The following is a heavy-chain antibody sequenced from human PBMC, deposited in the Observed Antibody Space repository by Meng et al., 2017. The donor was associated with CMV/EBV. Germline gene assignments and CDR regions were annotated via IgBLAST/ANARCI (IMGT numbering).Heavy chain of an antibody. V-gene: IGHV2-5*02. Sequence: QITWKGSCPTLVYPHQTLPLACIFSVFSLSTSGVCVGGIRQPPGKALEWLALIYWDDDKRYSPSLKSRLTITKETSKNQVVLTMTNMDPVDTATYYCARIAAAGRFDYWGQGTLVTVSS. CDR3: ARIAAAGRFDY. D-gene: IGHD6-13*01. CDR1: VFSLSTSGVC. CDR2: IYWDDDK. J-gene: IGHJ4*02.